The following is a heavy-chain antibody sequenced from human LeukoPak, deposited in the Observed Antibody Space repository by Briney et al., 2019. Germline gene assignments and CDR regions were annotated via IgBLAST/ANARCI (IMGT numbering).Heavy chain of an antibody. Sequence: GASVKVSCKASGYTFINYGISWVRQAPGQGLEWMGWISANNGNTNYAQKLQGRVTMTTDTSTTTAYMELRSLTSDDTAVYYCARGNVVVVAATPTYNWFDPWGQGTLVTVSS. J-gene: IGHJ5*02. CDR3: ARGNVVVVAATPTYNWFDP. CDR1: GYTFINYG. CDR2: ISANNGNT. D-gene: IGHD2-15*01. V-gene: IGHV1-18*01.